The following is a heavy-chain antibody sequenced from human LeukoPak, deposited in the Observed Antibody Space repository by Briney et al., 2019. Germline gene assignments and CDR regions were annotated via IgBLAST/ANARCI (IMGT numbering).Heavy chain of an antibody. V-gene: IGHV4-59*01. CDR1: GGSISSYY. CDR3: ARYGVVIDAFDI. J-gene: IGHJ3*02. CDR2: IYYSGST. D-gene: IGHD2-21*01. Sequence: SETLSLTCTVSGGSISSYYWSWIRQPPGKGLEWIGYIYYSGSTNYTPTLKSRFTISVDTSKNQFSLKLSSVTAADTAVYYCARYGVVIDAFDIWGQGTMVTVSS.